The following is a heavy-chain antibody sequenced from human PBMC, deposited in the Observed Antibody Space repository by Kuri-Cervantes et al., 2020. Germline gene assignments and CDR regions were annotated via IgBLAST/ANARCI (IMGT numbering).Heavy chain of an antibody. J-gene: IGHJ4*02. D-gene: IGHD1-1*01. CDR1: GFTFNHAW. CDR2: IKSKTDGGTR. Sequence: GGSLRLSCAASGFTFNHAWMNWVRQAPGKGLEWVGRIKSKTDGGTRDYAAPVKGRFTISRDDSKNTLSLQMNNLKAGDTAVYYCSAGTGRSDFDYWGRGTLVTVSS. CDR3: SAGTGRSDFDY. V-gene: IGHV3-15*01.